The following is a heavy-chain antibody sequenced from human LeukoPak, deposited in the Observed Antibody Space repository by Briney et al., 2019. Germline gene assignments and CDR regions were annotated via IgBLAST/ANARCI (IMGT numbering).Heavy chain of an antibody. CDR3: AREGYSSSGGFDY. J-gene: IGHJ4*02. CDR2: IYYSGST. D-gene: IGHD6-13*01. V-gene: IGHV4-61*08. Sequence: SETLSLTCTVSGGSISSGGYYWSWIRQHPGKGLEWIGYIYYSGSTNYNPSLKSRVTMSVDTSKNQFSLKLSSVTAADTAVYYCAREGYSSSGGFDYWGQGTLVTVSS. CDR1: GGSISSGGYY.